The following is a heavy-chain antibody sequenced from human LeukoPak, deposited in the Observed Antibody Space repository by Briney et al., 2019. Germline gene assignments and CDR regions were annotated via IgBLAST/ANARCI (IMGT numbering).Heavy chain of an antibody. CDR2: ISYDGSNK. CDR1: GFTFSSYA. V-gene: IGHV3-30-3*01. Sequence: GGSLRLSCAASGFTFSSYAMHWVRQAPGKGLEWVAVISYDGSNKYYADPVKGRFTISRDNSENTLYLQTNSLRAEDTAVYYCVLTVVNAFDIWGQGTLVTVSS. D-gene: IGHD2-21*02. J-gene: IGHJ3*02. CDR3: VLTVVNAFDI.